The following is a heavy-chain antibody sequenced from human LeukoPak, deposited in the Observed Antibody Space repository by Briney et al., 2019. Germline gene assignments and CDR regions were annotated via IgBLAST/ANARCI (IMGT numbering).Heavy chain of an antibody. J-gene: IGHJ3*02. D-gene: IGHD6-19*01. CDR1: GFTFGDYA. Sequence: GRSLRLSCSGSGFTFGDYAMSWFRQAPGKGLEWVSLIRSKTYGETTEYAASVKGRFSISRDDSKSIVYLQMNSLQTEDTAVYYCARAGQWLADIWGQGTMVTVSS. CDR2: IRSKTYGETT. CDR3: ARAGQWLADI. V-gene: IGHV3-49*03.